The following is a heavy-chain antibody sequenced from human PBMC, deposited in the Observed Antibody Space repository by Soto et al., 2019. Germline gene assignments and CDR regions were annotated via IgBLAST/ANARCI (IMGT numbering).Heavy chain of an antibody. CDR1: GGSVTSGRFY. J-gene: IGHJ4*02. V-gene: IGHV4-61*01. D-gene: IGHD6-19*01. Sequence: QVQLQESGPGLVKPSETLSLTCTVSGGSVTSGRFYWSWSRQPPGKGLEWIGYIYYSGSTKYNSSLRSRVTISVDTSKNQFSLKLTSVTAADTAVYCCARSGSGSGWLGGQGTLVTVSS. CDR3: ARSGSGSGWL. CDR2: IYYSGST.